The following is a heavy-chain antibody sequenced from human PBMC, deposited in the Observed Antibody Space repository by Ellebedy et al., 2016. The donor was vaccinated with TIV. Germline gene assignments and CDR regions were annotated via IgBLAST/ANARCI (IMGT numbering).Heavy chain of an antibody. Sequence: MPGGSLRLSCAVSGGSISSSYWTWIRQPPGRALECIGYFYYSINSNYSPSLKSRVTISVDTSKNHVSLKLSSVTAADTAIYFCTTYTMGRLEHWGQGTLVTVSS. J-gene: IGHJ5*02. CDR3: TTYTMGRLEH. CDR2: FYYSINS. V-gene: IGHV4-59*08. CDR1: GGSISSSY. D-gene: IGHD1-1*01.